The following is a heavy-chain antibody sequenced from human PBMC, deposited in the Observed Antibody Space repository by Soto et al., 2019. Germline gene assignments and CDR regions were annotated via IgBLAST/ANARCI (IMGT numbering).Heavy chain of an antibody. Sequence: SETLSLTCAVYGGSFSGYYWSWIRQPPGKGLEWIGEINHSGSTNYNPSLKSRVTISVDTSKNQFSLKLSSVTAADTAVYYCARERGLLLWFGEYNWFDPWGQGTLVTVSS. V-gene: IGHV4-34*01. CDR3: ARERGLLLWFGEYNWFDP. CDR1: GGSFSGYY. CDR2: INHSGST. D-gene: IGHD3-10*01. J-gene: IGHJ5*02.